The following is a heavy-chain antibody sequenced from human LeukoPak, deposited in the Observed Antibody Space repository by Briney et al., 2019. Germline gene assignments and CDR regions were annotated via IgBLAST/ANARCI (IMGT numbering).Heavy chain of an antibody. J-gene: IGHJ5*02. D-gene: IGHD2-2*01. Sequence: SETLSLTCAVCGGSFSGYYWSWIRQPPGKGLEWIGEINHSGSTNYNPSLKSRVTISVDTSKNQFSLKLSSVTAADTAVYYCARLGIVVVPAATPTPDPPNWFDHWGQGTLVTVSS. CDR2: INHSGST. CDR1: GGSFSGYY. V-gene: IGHV4-34*01. CDR3: ARLGIVVVPAATPTPDPPNWFDH.